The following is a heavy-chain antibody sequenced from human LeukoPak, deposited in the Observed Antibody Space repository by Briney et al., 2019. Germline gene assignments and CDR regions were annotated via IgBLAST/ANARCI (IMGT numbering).Heavy chain of an antibody. Sequence: VSGPTLVNPTQTLTLTCTFSGFSLSTSGVGVGWIRQPPGKALEWLALIYWDDGKRYSPSLKSRLTITKDTSKNQVVLTMTNMDPVDTATYYCAHMGIEMATTKYYFDYWGQGTLVTVSS. CDR3: AHMGIEMATTKYYFDY. D-gene: IGHD5-24*01. V-gene: IGHV2-5*02. J-gene: IGHJ4*02. CDR1: GFSLSTSGVG. CDR2: IYWDDGK.